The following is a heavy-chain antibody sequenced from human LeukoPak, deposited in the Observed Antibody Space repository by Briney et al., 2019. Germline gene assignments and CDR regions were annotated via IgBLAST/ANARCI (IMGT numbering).Heavy chain of an antibody. J-gene: IGHJ4*02. V-gene: IGHV3-48*04. CDR3: ARDSPPYYSGSGRLPLYYFDY. CDR2: ISSSSTI. Sequence: PGGSLRLSCAASGFTFSSYSMNWVRQAPGKGLEWVSSISSSSTIYYADSVKGRFTISRDNAKNSLYLQMNSLRAEDTAVYYCARDSPPYYSGSGRLPLYYFDYWGQGTLVTVSS. D-gene: IGHD3-10*01. CDR1: GFTFSSYS.